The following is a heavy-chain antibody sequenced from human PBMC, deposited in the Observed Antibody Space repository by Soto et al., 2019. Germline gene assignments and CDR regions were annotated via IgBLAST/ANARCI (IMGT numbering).Heavy chain of an antibody. Sequence: SQTLSLTCAISGDSVSSNAASWNWIRQSPSRGLEWLGRTYFRSKWYNDYAVSVKSRIIINPDTSNNQFSLQLNSVTPEDTAVYFCAKGDNLGPKTGYAFDPWGQGIMVTVS. CDR2: TYFRSKWYN. CDR3: AKGDNLGPKTGYAFDP. V-gene: IGHV6-1*01. J-gene: IGHJ5*02. D-gene: IGHD5-12*01. CDR1: GDSVSSNAAS.